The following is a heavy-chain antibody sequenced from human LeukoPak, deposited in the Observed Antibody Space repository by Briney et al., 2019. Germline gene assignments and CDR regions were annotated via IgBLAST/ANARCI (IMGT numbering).Heavy chain of an antibody. CDR1: GFTVSSTY. J-gene: IGHJ4*02. D-gene: IGHD1-26*01. CDR3: ARGVSGPYSFDY. Sequence: PGGSLRLSCAASGFTVSSTYMTWVRQAPGKGLEWVSVIYISGNTYYADSVRGRFTISRDSSRDTLYLNMNSLRAEDTAVYYCARGVSGPYSFDYWGQGTLVTVSS. CDR2: IYISGNT. V-gene: IGHV3-53*01.